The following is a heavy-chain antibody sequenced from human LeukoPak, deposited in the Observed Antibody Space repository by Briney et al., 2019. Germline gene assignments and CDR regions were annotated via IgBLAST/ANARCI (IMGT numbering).Heavy chain of an antibody. CDR1: GYTFTDYY. Sequence: GASAKVSCKASGYTFTDYYMHWVRQAPGQGLEWMGWINPNSGGTNYAQKFQGRVTMTRDTSISTAYMELSRLRSDDTAVYYCARDIGYYYYYMDVWGKGTTVTISS. J-gene: IGHJ6*03. V-gene: IGHV1-2*02. CDR3: ARDIGYYYYYMDV. CDR2: INPNSGGT. D-gene: IGHD1-26*01.